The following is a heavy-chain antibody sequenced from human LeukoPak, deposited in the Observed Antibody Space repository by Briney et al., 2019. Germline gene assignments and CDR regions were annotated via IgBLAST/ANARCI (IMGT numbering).Heavy chain of an antibody. J-gene: IGHJ4*02. Sequence: GKSLKISCKGSGYSFTSYWIGWVRQMPGKGLEWMGIIYPGGSDTRYSPSFQGQVTISADKSISTAYLQWSSLKASDTAMYYCARPSDYYDSSAPDYWGQGTLVTVSS. CDR3: ARPSDYYDSSAPDY. V-gene: IGHV5-51*01. CDR2: IYPGGSDT. CDR1: GYSFTSYW. D-gene: IGHD3-22*01.